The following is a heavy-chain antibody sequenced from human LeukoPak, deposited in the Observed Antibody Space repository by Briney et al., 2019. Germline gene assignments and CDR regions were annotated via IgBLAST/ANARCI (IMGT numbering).Heavy chain of an antibody. J-gene: IGHJ4*02. D-gene: IGHD1-14*01. CDR2: ISYDGSNK. Sequence: GGSLRLSCAASEFTFSSYGMHWVRQAPGKGLEWVAVISYDGSNKYYADSVKGRFTISRDNSKNTLYLQMNSLRAEDTAVYYCAKLSHQPPSYWGQGTLVTVSS. CDR1: EFTFSSYG. V-gene: IGHV3-30*18. CDR3: AKLSHQPPSY.